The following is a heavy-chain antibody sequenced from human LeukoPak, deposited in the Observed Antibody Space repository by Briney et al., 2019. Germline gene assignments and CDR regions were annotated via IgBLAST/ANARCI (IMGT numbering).Heavy chain of an antibody. CDR2: IHYTGST. CDR1: SGSLRTYY. Sequence: SETLSLTCTVSSGSLRTYYWTWIRQPPGKRLEWIGFIHYTGSTNYNPSLKSRVTISVDTSKNQFSLKLNSVSAANTAVYYCARSSGSRYYSDYWGRGTMVSVCS. J-gene: IGHJ4*02. CDR3: ARSSGSRYYSDY. D-gene: IGHD1-26*01. V-gene: IGHV4-59*01.